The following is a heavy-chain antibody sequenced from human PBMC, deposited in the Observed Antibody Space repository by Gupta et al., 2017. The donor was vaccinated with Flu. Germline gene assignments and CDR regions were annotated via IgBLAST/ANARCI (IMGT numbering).Heavy chain of an antibody. V-gene: IGHV3-9*01. CDR3: LKGGGGRALMSMVDH. Sequence: APGKGLEWVSSISWNSVCILYAASVKGRFTISRDNAKSSLYLQMNSLRVEDTAIYYCLKGGGGRALMSMVDHWGQGTLVTVSS. CDR2: ISWNSVCI. D-gene: IGHD4/OR15-4a*01. J-gene: IGHJ4*02.